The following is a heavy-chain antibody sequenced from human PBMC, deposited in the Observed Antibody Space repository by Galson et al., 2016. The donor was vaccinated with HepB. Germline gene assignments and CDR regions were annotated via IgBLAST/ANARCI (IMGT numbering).Heavy chain of an antibody. D-gene: IGHD3-9*01. CDR2: ISSSFSTT. Sequence: SLRLSCAASGFTFSSYSMNWVRQAPGKGLEWVSYISSSFSTTYYADSVKGRFTISRDNAKNSLFLQMNSLRDEDTAVYYCARITTVHSDWIPYFDYWGQGTLVTVSS. CDR3: ARITTVHSDWIPYFDY. J-gene: IGHJ4*02. CDR1: GFTFSSYS. V-gene: IGHV3-48*02.